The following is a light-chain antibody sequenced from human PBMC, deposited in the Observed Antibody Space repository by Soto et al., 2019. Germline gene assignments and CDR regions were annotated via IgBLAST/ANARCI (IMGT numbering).Light chain of an antibody. Sequence: EIVLTQSPATLSLSPGERATLSCRASQSVSSYLAWYQQKPGQAPRLLIYDASNRATGIPDRFSGSGSGTDFTLTISSLEPGDFAVYYCQQRSNWITFGQGTRLEIK. V-gene: IGKV3-11*01. CDR1: QSVSSY. J-gene: IGKJ5*01. CDR3: QQRSNWIT. CDR2: DAS.